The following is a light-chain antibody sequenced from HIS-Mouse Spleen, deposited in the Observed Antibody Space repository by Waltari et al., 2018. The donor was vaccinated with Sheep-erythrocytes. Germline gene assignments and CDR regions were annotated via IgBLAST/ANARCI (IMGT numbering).Light chain of an antibody. Sequence: QSALTQPRSVSGSPGQSVTISCTGTISDVGGYNYVSRYHQHPGKAPKLRIYDVSKRPSGVPDRFSGSKSGNTASLTISGLQAEDEADYYCCSYAGSYTFWVFGGGTKLTVL. CDR2: DVS. V-gene: IGLV2-11*01. CDR1: ISDVGGYNY. J-gene: IGLJ3*02. CDR3: CSYAGSYTFWV.